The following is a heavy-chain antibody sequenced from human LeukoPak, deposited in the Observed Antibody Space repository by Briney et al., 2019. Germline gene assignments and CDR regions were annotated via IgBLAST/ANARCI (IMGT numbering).Heavy chain of an antibody. V-gene: IGHV4-4*07. Sequence: SETLSLTCTVSGGSISSYYWSWIRQPAGKGLEWIGRIYASGSTNYNPSLKSRVTMSVDTSKNRFSLKLSSVTAADTAVYYCARDIVVVPAAIGYNWFDPWGQGTLVTVSS. CDR3: ARDIVVVPAAIGYNWFDP. CDR2: IYASGST. CDR1: GGSISSYY. D-gene: IGHD2-2*01. J-gene: IGHJ5*02.